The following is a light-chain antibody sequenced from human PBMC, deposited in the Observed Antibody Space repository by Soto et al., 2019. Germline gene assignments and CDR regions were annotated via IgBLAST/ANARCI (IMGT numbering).Light chain of an antibody. Sequence: QSLLTQPPSVSGAPGQRVTISCTGSSSNIGAGYDVHWYQQRPGTAPKLLIFGNTNRPSGVPDRFSGSKSGTSASLAITGLQAEDEGDYYCQSYDSTMSASYGVGIGTKVTGL. J-gene: IGLJ1*01. CDR2: GNT. CDR1: SSNIGAGYD. CDR3: QSYDSTMSASYG. V-gene: IGLV1-40*01.